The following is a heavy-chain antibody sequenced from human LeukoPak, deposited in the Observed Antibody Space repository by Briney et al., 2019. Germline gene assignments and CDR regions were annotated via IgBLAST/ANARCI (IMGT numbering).Heavy chain of an antibody. V-gene: IGHV3-7*01. Sequence: GGSLRLSCAASGFTFSIYWMSWVRQAPGKGLEWVANIKQDGSEKYYVDSVKGRFTISGDNAKNSLYLQMNSLRAEDTAVYYCAAFDIWGQGTMVTVSS. CDR1: GFTFSIYW. CDR3: AAFDI. J-gene: IGHJ3*02. CDR2: IKQDGSEK.